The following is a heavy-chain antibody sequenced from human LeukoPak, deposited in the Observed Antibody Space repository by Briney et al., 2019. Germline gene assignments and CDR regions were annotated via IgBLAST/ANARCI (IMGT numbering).Heavy chain of an antibody. CDR3: ARTPQQGLLWFGELLYRREFDY. V-gene: IGHV4-34*01. J-gene: IGHJ4*02. CDR2: INHSGST. CDR1: GGSFSGYY. Sequence: PSETLSLTCAVYGGSFSGYYWSWIRQPPGKGLEWIGEINHSGSTNYNPSLKSRVTISVDTSKNQFSLKLSSVTAADTAVYYCARTPQQGLLWFGELLYRREFDYWGQGTLVTVSS. D-gene: IGHD3-10*01.